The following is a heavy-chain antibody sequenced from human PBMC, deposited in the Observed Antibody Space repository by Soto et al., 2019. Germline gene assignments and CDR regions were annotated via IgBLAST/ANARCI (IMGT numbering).Heavy chain of an antibody. CDR3: ARRTVTTIERAAFDI. D-gene: IGHD4-17*01. Sequence: QVQLQQWGAGLLKPSETLSLTCAVYGGSFSGYYWSWIRQPPGKGLEWIGEINHSGSTNYNPSLKSRGTISVDTSKNQFSLKLSSVTAADTAVYYCARRTVTTIERAAFDIWGQGTMVTVSS. J-gene: IGHJ3*02. CDR2: INHSGST. CDR1: GGSFSGYY. V-gene: IGHV4-34*01.